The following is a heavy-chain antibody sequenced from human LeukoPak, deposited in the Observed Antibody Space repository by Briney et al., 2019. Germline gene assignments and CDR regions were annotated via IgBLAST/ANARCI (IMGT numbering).Heavy chain of an antibody. CDR3: ARDQCYYDSSGCWFDP. V-gene: IGHV4-59*01. D-gene: IGHD3-22*01. CDR2: IYYSVST. J-gene: IGHJ5*02. Sequence: SETLSLTCTVSGCSISSYYWSWLRQPPGKGLVWIGFIYYSVSTNYNPSLESRVTISVDTSNNQYSLKLSSVTAADTDVYCCARDQCYYDSSGCWFDPWGQGTLVTVSS. CDR1: GCSISSYY.